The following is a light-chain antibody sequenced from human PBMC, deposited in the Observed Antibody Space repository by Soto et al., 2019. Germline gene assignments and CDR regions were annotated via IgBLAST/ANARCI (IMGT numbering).Light chain of an antibody. CDR1: QSVSGN. V-gene: IGKV3-15*01. CDR3: QQFNSWPRT. J-gene: IGKJ1*01. CDR2: GAS. Sequence: IVMTQSPATVSGSPGERVTLYCRASQSVSGNVAWYHQKPGQPPRLLVAGASTTATDIPARFFGSGSETYFTLTITRLQSEDCCIYYCQQFNSWPRTFGQGTKVEIK.